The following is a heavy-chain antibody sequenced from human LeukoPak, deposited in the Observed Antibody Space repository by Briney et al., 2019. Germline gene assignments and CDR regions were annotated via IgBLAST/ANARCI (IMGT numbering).Heavy chain of an antibody. CDR2: VSADSSNT. J-gene: IGHJ4*02. Sequence: ASVKVSCKASGYTFSSYGISWVRQAPGQGLEWMGWVSADSSNTYYVQKLQSRLSMATDTSTSTAYMELRSLRSADTAVYYCARDGWNNGWTPFDCWGQGTLVTVSS. CDR1: GYTFSSYG. D-gene: IGHD1/OR15-1a*01. V-gene: IGHV1-18*01. CDR3: ARDGWNNGWTPFDC.